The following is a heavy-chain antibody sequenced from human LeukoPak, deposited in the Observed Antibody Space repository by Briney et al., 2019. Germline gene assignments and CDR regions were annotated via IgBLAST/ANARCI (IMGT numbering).Heavy chain of an antibody. Sequence: SETLSLTCTVSGGSISSISYYWGWIRQPPGKGLEWIVSMYYSGSTYNNPSLKSRVTISVDTSKNQFSLKLSSVTAADTAVYYCARSSEGRYYYDSSGFSYYYYYMDVWGKGTTVTISS. CDR1: GGSISSISYY. D-gene: IGHD3-22*01. CDR2: MYYSGST. J-gene: IGHJ6*03. CDR3: ARSSEGRYYYDSSGFSYYYYYMDV. V-gene: IGHV4-39*07.